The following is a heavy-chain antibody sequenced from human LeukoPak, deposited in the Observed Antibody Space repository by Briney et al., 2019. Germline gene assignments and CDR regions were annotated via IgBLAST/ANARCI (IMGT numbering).Heavy chain of an antibody. CDR1: GFRFSDYY. J-gene: IGHJ4*02. CDR2: ISRGGNSK. CDR3: ARDQFLDS. V-gene: IGHV3-11*01. Sequence: GGSLRLSCAASGFRFSDYYMSWIRQAPGKGLEWVSSISRGGNSKYFADSVKGRFTISRDNAKNSLDLQMDSLRPEDTAVYYCARDQFLDSWGQGTLVTVSS.